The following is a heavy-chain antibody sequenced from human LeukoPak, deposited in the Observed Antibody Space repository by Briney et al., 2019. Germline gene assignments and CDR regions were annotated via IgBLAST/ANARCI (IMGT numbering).Heavy chain of an antibody. CDR2: VSPDGGTK. D-gene: IGHD3-10*01. J-gene: IGHJ4*02. CDR3: AKEYDSGGYGANFDY. CDR1: GFTFSDSA. V-gene: IGHV3-30*04. Sequence: GGSLRLSCAASGFTFSDSAMHWVRQAPGKGLEWVAVVSPDGGTKYYADSVKGRFTISRDNSKNTMYLQMNSLRAEDTAVYYCAKEYDSGGYGANFDYWGQGTLVIVSS.